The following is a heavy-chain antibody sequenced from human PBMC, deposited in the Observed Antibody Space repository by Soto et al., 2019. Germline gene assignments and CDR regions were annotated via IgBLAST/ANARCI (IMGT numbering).Heavy chain of an antibody. J-gene: IGHJ4*02. Sequence: EFQLVESGGGLVQPGGSVRLSCAASGFTFSASRMHWVRQAAGKGLEWLGRIRSKANNYATVYSEVLKGRSIISRDDSQDTMFLEMNNLRTVDTAMYYCAIEGAGFGYWGQGTLVTVSS. D-gene: IGHD1-26*01. CDR3: AIEGAGFGY. CDR1: GFTFSASR. CDR2: IRSKANNYAT. V-gene: IGHV3-73*01.